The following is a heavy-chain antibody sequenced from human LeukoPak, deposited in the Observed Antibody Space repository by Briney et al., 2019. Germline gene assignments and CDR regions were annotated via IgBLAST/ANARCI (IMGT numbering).Heavy chain of an antibody. CDR2: ISGSGGST. Sequence: PGGSLRLSCAASGFTFSSYAMSWVRQAPGEGLEWVSAISGSGGSTYYADSVKGRFTISRDNSKNTLYLQMNSLRAEDTAVYYCAKDWRPGIEVADHTDYWGQGTLVTVSS. J-gene: IGHJ4*02. CDR3: AKDWRPGIEVADHTDY. V-gene: IGHV3-23*01. D-gene: IGHD6-19*01. CDR1: GFTFSSYA.